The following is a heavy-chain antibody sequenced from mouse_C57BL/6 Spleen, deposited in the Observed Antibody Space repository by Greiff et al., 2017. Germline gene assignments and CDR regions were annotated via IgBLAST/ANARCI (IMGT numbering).Heavy chain of an antibody. CDR2: ISGGGGNT. D-gene: IGHD1-1*01. J-gene: IGHJ3*01. CDR1: GFTFSSYT. Sequence: EVMLVVSGGDLVKPGGSLKLSCAASGFTFSSYTMSWVRQTPEKRLEWVATISGGGGNTYYPDSVKGRFTISRDNAKNTLYLQMSSLRSEDTALYYCARHTEGFAYWGQGTLVTVSA. V-gene: IGHV5-9*01. CDR3: ARHTEGFAY.